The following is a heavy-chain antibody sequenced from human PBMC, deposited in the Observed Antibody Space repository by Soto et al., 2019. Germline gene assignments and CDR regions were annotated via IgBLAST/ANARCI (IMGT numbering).Heavy chain of an antibody. CDR2: IYWDNDK. J-gene: IGHJ4*02. CDR1: GFSLSTSGVG. CDR3: AHRPLLANSGDWAGGFFDY. D-gene: IGHD6-25*01. Sequence: QITLKESGPTLMNPTQTLTLTCTFSGFSLSTSGVGVGWIRQPPGKTLEWLAFIYWDNDKRYSPSLKRILTTTRDTTKIQAILTMTNMDPVDTATYYCAHRPLLANSGDWAGGFFDYWGQGTLVTVSS. V-gene: IGHV2-5*02.